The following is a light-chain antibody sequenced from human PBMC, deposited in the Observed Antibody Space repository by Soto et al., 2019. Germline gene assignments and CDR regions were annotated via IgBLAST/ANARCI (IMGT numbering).Light chain of an antibody. Sequence: DIQMTQSPSSLSASVGDRVTITCRASQNINNYLAWYQQKPGKVPKLLIYAASTLQSGVPSRFSGSGSGTDFTLIISSLQPEDVATYYCQKSNSAPLTFGPGTKVDIK. V-gene: IGKV1-27*01. CDR2: AAS. CDR3: QKSNSAPLT. J-gene: IGKJ3*01. CDR1: QNINNY.